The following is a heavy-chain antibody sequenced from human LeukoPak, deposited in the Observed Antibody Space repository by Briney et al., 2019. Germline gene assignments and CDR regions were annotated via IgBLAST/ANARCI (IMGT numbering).Heavy chain of an antibody. Sequence: GGSLRLSCAASGFTFSSYWMHWVRQAPGKGLVWVSRINSDGSSTSHADSVKGRFTISRDNAKNTLYLQMNSLRAEDTAVYYCARDPTHDYGDLIDYWGQGTLVTVSS. CDR3: ARDPTHDYGDLIDY. J-gene: IGHJ4*02. CDR2: INSDGSST. D-gene: IGHD4-17*01. V-gene: IGHV3-74*01. CDR1: GFTFSSYW.